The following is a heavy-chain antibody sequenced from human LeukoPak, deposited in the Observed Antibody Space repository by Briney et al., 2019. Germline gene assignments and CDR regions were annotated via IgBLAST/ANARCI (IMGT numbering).Heavy chain of an antibody. CDR1: GFTFSSYA. Sequence: GGSPRLSCAASGFTFSSYAMSWVRQAPGKGLEWVSAISGSGGSTYYADSVKGRFTISRDNSKNTLYLQMNSLRAEDTAVYYCAKDTTVTTKFGDWYFDLWGRGTLVTVSS. D-gene: IGHD4-17*01. V-gene: IGHV3-23*01. J-gene: IGHJ2*01. CDR2: ISGSGGST. CDR3: AKDTTVTTKFGDWYFDL.